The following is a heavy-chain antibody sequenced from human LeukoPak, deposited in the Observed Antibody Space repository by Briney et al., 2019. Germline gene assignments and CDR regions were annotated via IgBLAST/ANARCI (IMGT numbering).Heavy chain of an antibody. CDR2: IYTGERTSGST. J-gene: IGHJ4*02. CDR3: AGSQRPFQLGV. Sequence: SETLSRTCNVSGDFIANYHWNWIRQPAGKGLEWIGRIYTGERTSGSTNYNPSLNGRVTMSIDTPKNQISLKLTSFSAADAAVYYCAGSQRPFQLGVWGPGTLVNVSS. V-gene: IGHV4-4*07. D-gene: IGHD1-26*01. CDR1: GDFIANYH.